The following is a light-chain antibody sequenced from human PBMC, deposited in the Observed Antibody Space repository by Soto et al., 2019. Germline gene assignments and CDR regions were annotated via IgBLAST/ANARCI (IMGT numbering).Light chain of an antibody. Sequence: QSALTQPASVSGSPGQSITLSCTGTSSDVGGFDSVSWYQQHPGSAPKLMIYEVTNRPSGVSHRFSGSKSGNTASLTISGLQTEDEADYYCSSYTSSYTLVFGTGTKVTVL. CDR1: SSDVGGFDS. V-gene: IGLV2-14*01. CDR2: EVT. CDR3: SSYTSSYTLV. J-gene: IGLJ1*01.